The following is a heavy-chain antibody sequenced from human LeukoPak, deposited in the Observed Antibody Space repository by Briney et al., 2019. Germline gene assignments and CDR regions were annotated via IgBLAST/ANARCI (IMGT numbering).Heavy chain of an antibody. V-gene: IGHV1-69*04. CDR2: IIPILGIA. CDR1: GGTFSSYA. D-gene: IGHD1-20*01. Sequence: SVKVSCKASGGTFSSYAISWVRQAPGQGLEWMGRIIPILGIANYAQKFQGRVTITADKSTSTAYMELSSLRSEDTAVYYCARDGLTEPPKQIDYWGQGTLVTVSS. CDR3: ARDGLTEPPKQIDY. J-gene: IGHJ4*02.